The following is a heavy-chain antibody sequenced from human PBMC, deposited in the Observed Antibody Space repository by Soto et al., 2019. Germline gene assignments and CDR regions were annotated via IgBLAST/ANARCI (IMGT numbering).Heavy chain of an antibody. V-gene: IGHV1-2*02. CDR3: ARGITSRLVFYYYYMDV. J-gene: IGHJ6*03. Sequence: QVQLVQSGAEVKNPGASVKVSCKASGYTFTDYYIHWVRQAPGQGLQWLGWINPTNSGTRYARSCQGRVTVTRDTSISTAYMELSSLRSDDTAVYYCARGITSRLVFYYYYMDVWGFGTTVTVSS. CDR2: INPTNSGT. CDR1: GYTFTDYY.